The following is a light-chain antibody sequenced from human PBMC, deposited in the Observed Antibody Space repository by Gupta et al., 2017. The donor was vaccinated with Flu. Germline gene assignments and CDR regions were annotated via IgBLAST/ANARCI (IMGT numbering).Light chain of an antibody. CDR3: QQYYSTPRT. J-gene: IGKJ1*01. CDR2: WAS. V-gene: IGKV4-1*01. CDR1: QNGLYSSNNKNY. Sequence: SLGERATINCKSSQNGLYSSNNKNYLAWYQQKPGQPPKLLVSWASTRESGVPDRFSGSGSGTDFTLTISSLQAEDVAVYYCQQYYSTPRTFGQGTKVEIE.